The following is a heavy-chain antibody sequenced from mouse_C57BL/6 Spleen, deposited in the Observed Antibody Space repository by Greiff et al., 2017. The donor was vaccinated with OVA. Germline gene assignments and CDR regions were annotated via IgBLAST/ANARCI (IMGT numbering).Heavy chain of an antibody. CDR1: GSTFSDFY. CDR2: SRNKANDYTT. D-gene: IGHD1-1*01. V-gene: IGHV7-1*01. J-gene: IGHJ3*01. Sequence: DVKLVESGGGLVQSGRSLRLSCATSGSTFSDFYMEWVRQAPGKGLEWIAASRNKANDYTTEYSASVKGRFIVSRDTSQSILYLQMNALRAEDTAIYYCARDGPYYYGSSPWFAYWGQGTLVTVSA. CDR3: ARDGPYYYGSSPWFAY.